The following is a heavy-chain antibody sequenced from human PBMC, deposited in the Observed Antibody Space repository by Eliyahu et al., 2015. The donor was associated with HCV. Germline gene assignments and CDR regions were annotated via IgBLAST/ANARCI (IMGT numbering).Heavy chain of an antibody. V-gene: IGHV3-21*02. CDR1: GFXFSXYN. J-gene: IGHJ4*02. Sequence: EVQLVESGGGQVKPGGSLXLSCVVSGFXFSXYNLNWIRQAPGKGLEWVSSISPSSLSIHYADSVKGRFTVSRDSANSSLYLQMNNLRAEDTAVYYCAREGATGEYTAVYYPPRDWGQGTPVIVSS. CDR2: ISPSSLSI. CDR3: AREGATGEYTAVYYPPRD. D-gene: IGHD1-26*01.